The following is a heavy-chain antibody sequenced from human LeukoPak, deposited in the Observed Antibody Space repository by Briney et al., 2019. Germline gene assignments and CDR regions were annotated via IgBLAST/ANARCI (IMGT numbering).Heavy chain of an antibody. Sequence: PGGSLRLSCAASGFTFSDAWMSWVRQAPGKGLEWVGRIKSKTDGGTTDYAAPVKGRFTISRDDSKNTLYLQMNSLKTEDTAVYYCTTILGWELPIDYWGQGTLVTVSS. CDR3: TTILGWELPIDY. V-gene: IGHV3-15*01. J-gene: IGHJ4*02. CDR2: IKSKTDGGTT. D-gene: IGHD1-26*01. CDR1: GFTFSDAW.